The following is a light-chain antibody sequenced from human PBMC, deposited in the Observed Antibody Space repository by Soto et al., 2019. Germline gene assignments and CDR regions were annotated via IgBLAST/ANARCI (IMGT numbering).Light chain of an antibody. CDR2: DVS. J-gene: IGLJ1*01. CDR3: SSYPSSSTLG. V-gene: IGLV2-14*01. CDR1: SSDVGGYNY. Sequence: QSALTQPASVSGSPGQSITISCTGTSSDVGGYNYVSWYQQHPGKAPKLMIYDVSNRPSGVSNRFSGSKSGNTASLTISGLQAEDEADYYCSSYPSSSTLGFGTGTKVTVL.